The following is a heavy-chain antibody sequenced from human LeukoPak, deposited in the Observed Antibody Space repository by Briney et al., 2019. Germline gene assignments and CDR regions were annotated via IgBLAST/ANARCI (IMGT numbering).Heavy chain of an antibody. CDR3: AMSVEMAAIPSFDY. CDR2: ISTYNGHT. D-gene: IGHD5-24*01. V-gene: IGHV1-18*01. J-gene: IGHJ4*02. Sequence: ASVKVSCKASGYTFTSYGISWVRQAPGQGLEWMGWISTYNGHTNYARKVQGRVIITRDTSASTAYMEMSGLRSEDTAMYYCAMSVEMAAIPSFDYWGQGTLVTVSS. CDR1: GYTFTSYG.